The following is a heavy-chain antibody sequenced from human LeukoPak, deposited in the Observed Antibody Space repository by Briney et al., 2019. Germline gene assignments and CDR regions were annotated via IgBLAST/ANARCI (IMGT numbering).Heavy chain of an antibody. CDR1: GFTFSRYE. V-gene: IGHV3-48*03. D-gene: IGHD3-10*02. J-gene: IGHJ6*04. Sequence: GGSLRLSCAAAGFTFSRYEMNSVRQAPGKGLESVSYISSSGTNIYYADSVKGRFTISRDNAKYSLYLQMNSLRAEDTAVYYCAELGITMIGGVWGKGTTVTISS. CDR3: AELGITMIGGV. CDR2: ISSSGTNI.